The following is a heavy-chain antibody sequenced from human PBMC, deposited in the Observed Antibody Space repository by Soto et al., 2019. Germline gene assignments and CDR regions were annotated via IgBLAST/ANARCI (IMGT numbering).Heavy chain of an antibody. D-gene: IGHD5-18*01. V-gene: IGHV1-69*01. J-gene: IGHJ4*02. Sequence: ASVKVSCKASGGTFSSYAISWVRQAPGQGLEWMGGIIPIFGTANYAQKFQGRVTITADESTSTAYMELSSLRSEDTAVYYCASKYGYSYGYMEYYFDYWGQGTLVTVSS. CDR1: GGTFSSYA. CDR2: IIPIFGTA. CDR3: ASKYGYSYGYMEYYFDY.